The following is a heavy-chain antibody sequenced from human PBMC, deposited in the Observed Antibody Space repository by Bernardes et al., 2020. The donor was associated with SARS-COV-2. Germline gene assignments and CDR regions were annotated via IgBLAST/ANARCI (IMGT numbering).Heavy chain of an antibody. CDR1: GFTFSSYA. Sequence: GGSLRLSCAASGFTFSSYAMSWVRQAPGKGLEWVSAISGSGGSTYYADSVKGRFTISRDNSKNTLYLQMNSLRAEDTAVYYCAKVGVGITMVRGVGYYYYGMDVWGQGTTVTVSS. CDR2: ISGSGGST. V-gene: IGHV3-23*01. D-gene: IGHD3-10*01. CDR3: AKVGVGITMVRGVGYYYYGMDV. J-gene: IGHJ6*02.